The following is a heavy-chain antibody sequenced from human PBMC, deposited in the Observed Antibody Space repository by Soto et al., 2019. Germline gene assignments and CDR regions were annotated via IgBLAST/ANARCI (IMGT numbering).Heavy chain of an antibody. V-gene: IGHV1-18*01. Sequence: QVQLVQSGTEVKEPGASVKVSCKASGYTFTTYSITWVRQAPGQGLEWMGWISVYNGNTNYAQKLQGRVTMTADTSTTTAYMELRSLRADDTAVYYCARISRRNWFDPWGQGTLVTLSS. J-gene: IGHJ5*02. CDR2: ISVYNGNT. CDR3: ARISRRNWFDP. CDR1: GYTFTTYS.